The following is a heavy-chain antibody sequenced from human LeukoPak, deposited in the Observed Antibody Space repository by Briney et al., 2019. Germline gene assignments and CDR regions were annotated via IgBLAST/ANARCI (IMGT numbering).Heavy chain of an antibody. D-gene: IGHD3-16*01. J-gene: IGHJ4*02. CDR3: ASKPVWGGVDY. CDR1: GGSISSGSYY. V-gene: IGHV4-61*02. Sequence: SQTLSLTCTVSGGSISSGSYYWSWIRQPAGKGLEWIGRIYTSGSTNYNPSLKSRVTISVDTSKNQFSLKLSSVTAADTAVYYCASKPVWGGVDYWGQGTLVTVSS. CDR2: IYTSGST.